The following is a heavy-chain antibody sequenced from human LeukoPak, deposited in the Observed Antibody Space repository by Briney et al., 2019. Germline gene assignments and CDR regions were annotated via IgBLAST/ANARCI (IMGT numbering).Heavy chain of an antibody. Sequence: GRSLRLSCAASGFTFSSCGMHWVRQAPGKGLEWVALISYDGSNKYYSDSVKGRFTISRDNSKNTLYLQMNSLRPEDTAVYYCGKGRYTGSSFFDYWGQGTLVTVSS. V-gene: IGHV3-30*18. CDR3: GKGRYTGSSFFDY. CDR2: ISYDGSNK. J-gene: IGHJ4*02. CDR1: GFTFSSCG. D-gene: IGHD3-10*01.